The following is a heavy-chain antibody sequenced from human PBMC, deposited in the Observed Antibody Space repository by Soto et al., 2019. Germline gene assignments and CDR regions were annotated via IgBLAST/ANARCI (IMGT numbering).Heavy chain of an antibody. CDR2: IYPGDSDT. D-gene: IGHD2-2*01. J-gene: IGHJ6*02. V-gene: IGHV5-51*01. CDR3: ARPGGDCSSTSCLGYYYGMDV. CDR1: GYSFTSYW. Sequence: PGESLKISCKGSGYSFTSYWIGWVRQMPGKGLEWMGIIYPGDSDTRYSPSFQGQVTISADKSISTAYLQWSSLKASGTAMYYCARPGGDCSSTSCLGYYYGMDVWGQGTTVTVSS.